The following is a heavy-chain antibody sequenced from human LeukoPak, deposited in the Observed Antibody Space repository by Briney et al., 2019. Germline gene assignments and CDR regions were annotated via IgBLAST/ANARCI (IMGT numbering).Heavy chain of an antibody. Sequence: PGGSLRLSCAASGFTLSSYWMTWVRQAPGKGLQWVANIKTDGSEKYYVDSVKGRFTISRDNAKNSLYLQMNSLRAEDTAVYYCATYSSLNRREFQFWGQGTLLTVSS. J-gene: IGHJ1*01. CDR1: GFTLSSYW. V-gene: IGHV3-7*01. D-gene: IGHD3-22*01. CDR2: IKTDGSEK. CDR3: ATYSSLNRREFQF.